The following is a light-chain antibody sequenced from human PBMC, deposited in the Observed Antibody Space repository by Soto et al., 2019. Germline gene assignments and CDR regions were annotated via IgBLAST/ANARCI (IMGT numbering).Light chain of an antibody. CDR2: AAS. J-gene: IGKJ1*01. CDR3: PQYYSYPRT. CDR1: QGISSY. Sequence: AIRMTQSPSSLSASTGYRATITGRASQGISSYLASHQQKQEKAPKLLIYAASTLQSGVPSRFSGSGSGTDFPLTLSCLQSEDFATYYCPQYYSYPRTFGQGAKVDIK. V-gene: IGKV1-8*01.